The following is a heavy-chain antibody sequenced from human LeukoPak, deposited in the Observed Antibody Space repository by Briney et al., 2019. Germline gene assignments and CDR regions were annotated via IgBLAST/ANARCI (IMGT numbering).Heavy chain of an antibody. CDR2: IGTAGDA. Sequence: GGSLRLSCAASGFTFSSYDMHWVRQATGKGLEWVSAIGTAGDAYYADSVKGRSTISRENAKNSLSLQVNSLRVGDTAVYYCTRAVGATNLGFDYWGQGTLVTVSS. CDR3: TRAVGATNLGFDY. V-gene: IGHV3-13*01. CDR1: GFTFSSYD. D-gene: IGHD1-26*01. J-gene: IGHJ4*02.